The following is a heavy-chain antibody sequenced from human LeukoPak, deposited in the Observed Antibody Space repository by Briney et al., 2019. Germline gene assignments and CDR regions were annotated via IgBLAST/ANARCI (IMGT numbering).Heavy chain of an antibody. CDR3: AKGERRKGLDY. CDR2: ISHDGNVI. D-gene: IGHD1-1*01. CDR1: GFTFSSHV. Sequence: GGSLRLSCAAAGFTFSSHVMHWVRQAPGKGLVWVSRISHDGNVITYADSVKGRFTVSRDNSKNTLYLQMNSLRAEDTAVYYCAKGERRKGLDYWGQGTLVTVSS. J-gene: IGHJ4*02. V-gene: IGHV3-74*01.